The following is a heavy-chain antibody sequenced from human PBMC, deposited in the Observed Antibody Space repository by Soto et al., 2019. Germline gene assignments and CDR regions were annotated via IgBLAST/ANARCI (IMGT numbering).Heavy chain of an antibody. J-gene: IGHJ3*02. Sequence: GGSLRLSCAASGFTFSSYGMHWVRQAPGKGLEWVAVIWYDGSNKYYADSVKGRFTISRDNSKNTLYLQMNSLRAEDTAVYYCARSLIAVAGADAFDIWGQGTMVTVSS. CDR2: IWYDGSNK. CDR1: GFTFSSYG. CDR3: ARSLIAVAGADAFDI. V-gene: IGHV3-33*01. D-gene: IGHD6-19*01.